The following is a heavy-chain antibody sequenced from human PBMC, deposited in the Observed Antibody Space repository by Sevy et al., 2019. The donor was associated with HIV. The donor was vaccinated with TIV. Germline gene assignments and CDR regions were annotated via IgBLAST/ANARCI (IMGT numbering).Heavy chain of an antibody. Sequence: GGSLRLSCAASGFTFSIYTMNWVRQAPGKGLEWLSYSGGSRSPISYADSVKGRFTISRDTAKNTLYLQMNNLRAEDTAVYYCVRDNNWAFDYWDQGTPVTVSS. CDR3: VRDNNWAFDY. V-gene: IGHV3-48*01. D-gene: IGHD1-1*01. CDR2: SGGSRSPI. J-gene: IGHJ4*02. CDR1: GFTFSIYT.